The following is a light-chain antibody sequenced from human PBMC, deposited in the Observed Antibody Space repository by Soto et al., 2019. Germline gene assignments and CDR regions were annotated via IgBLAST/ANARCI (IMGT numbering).Light chain of an antibody. V-gene: IGKV3-20*01. CDR1: QSVSSSY. J-gene: IGKJ3*01. CDR3: QQGFT. Sequence: EIVLTQSPATLSLSPGERATLSCRASQSVSSSYLAWYQQKPGQAPRLLIYGASSRATGIPDRFSGSGSGTDFTLTISRLEPEDFAVYYCQQGFTFGPGTKVDIK. CDR2: GAS.